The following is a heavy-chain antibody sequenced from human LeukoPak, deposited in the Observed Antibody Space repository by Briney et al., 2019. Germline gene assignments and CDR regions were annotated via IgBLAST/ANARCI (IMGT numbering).Heavy chain of an antibody. D-gene: IGHD3-3*02. CDR1: GFTFSSYW. CDR2: IKQDGSEK. V-gene: IGHV3-7*01. Sequence: GGSLRLSCAASGFTFSSYWMSWVRQAPGKGLEWVANIKQDGSEKYYVDSVRGRFTISRDNAKNSLYLQMHSLRAEDTALYYCARGGPFLEWFAAFDIWGQGTMVTVSS. J-gene: IGHJ3*02. CDR3: ARGGPFLEWFAAFDI.